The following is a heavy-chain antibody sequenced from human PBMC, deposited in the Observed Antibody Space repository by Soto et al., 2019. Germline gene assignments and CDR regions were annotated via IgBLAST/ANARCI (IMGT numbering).Heavy chain of an antibody. Sequence: SETLSLTCAVYGGSFSGYYWSWIRQPPGKGLEWIGEINHSGSTSYNPSLKSRVTISVDTSKNQFSLKLTSVTAADTAVYYCARRNYGYYYGLAAWGQGTTVTVSS. J-gene: IGHJ6*02. CDR3: ARRNYGYYYGLAA. V-gene: IGHV4-34*01. CDR2: INHSGST. D-gene: IGHD3-10*01. CDR1: GGSFSGYY.